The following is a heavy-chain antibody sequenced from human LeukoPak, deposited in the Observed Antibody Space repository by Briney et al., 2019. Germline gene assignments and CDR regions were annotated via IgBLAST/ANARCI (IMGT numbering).Heavy chain of an antibody. V-gene: IGHV1-2*02. CDR1: GYTFTGYY. J-gene: IGHJ4*02. CDR3: ARGVGSYYYDSSGYYLDY. Sequence: GASVTVSCKASGYTFTGYYMHWVRQAPGQGLEEMGWINPNSGGTNYAQKFQGRVTMTRDTSISTAYMELSRLRSDDTAVYYCARGVGSYYYDSSGYYLDYWGQGTLVTVSS. CDR2: INPNSGGT. D-gene: IGHD3-22*01.